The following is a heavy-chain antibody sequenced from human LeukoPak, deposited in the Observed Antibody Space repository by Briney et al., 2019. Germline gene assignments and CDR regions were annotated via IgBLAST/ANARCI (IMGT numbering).Heavy chain of an antibody. Sequence: PGGSLRLSCAASGFTFSSYWMSWVRQAPGKGLEWVANIKQDGSAIKYVDSVKGRFTISRDNAKNSLYLQMNSLRAEDTAVYYCARVDSHSSGYHDYWGQGTLVTVSS. D-gene: IGHD3-22*01. J-gene: IGHJ4*02. CDR1: GFTFSSYW. CDR3: ARVDSHSSGYHDY. V-gene: IGHV3-7*01. CDR2: IKQDGSAI.